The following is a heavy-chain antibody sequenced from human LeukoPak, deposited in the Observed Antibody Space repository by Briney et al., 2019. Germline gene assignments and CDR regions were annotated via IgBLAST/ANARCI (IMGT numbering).Heavy chain of an antibody. J-gene: IGHJ4*02. D-gene: IGHD3-3*01. CDR1: GRPISSHY. Sequence: PSQTLSLTYTVSGRPISSHYWSWVRQPPGKGLEGGGYNDYSGSTNYNPSLKSRVTISVDTSKTQFSLKLSSVTAADTAVYYCARANYDFWSGYPIYFDYWGQGTLVTVSS. CDR2: NDYSGST. V-gene: IGHV4-59*11. CDR3: ARANYDFWSGYPIYFDY.